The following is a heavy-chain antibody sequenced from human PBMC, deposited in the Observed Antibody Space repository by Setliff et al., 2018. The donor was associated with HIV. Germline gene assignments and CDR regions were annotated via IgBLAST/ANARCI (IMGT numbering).Heavy chain of an antibody. V-gene: IGHV1-8*01. Sequence: ASVKVSCKASGYTFINYDINWVRQATGQGLEWMGWMNPNSGNTGYSQKFQGRVTMTRNTSTSTAYMELSSLTSEDTAVYYCASPHSGSYYGEDAFDIWGQGTMVTVSS. CDR1: GYTFINYD. CDR3: ASPHSGSYYGEDAFDI. CDR2: MNPNSGNT. J-gene: IGHJ3*02. D-gene: IGHD1-26*01.